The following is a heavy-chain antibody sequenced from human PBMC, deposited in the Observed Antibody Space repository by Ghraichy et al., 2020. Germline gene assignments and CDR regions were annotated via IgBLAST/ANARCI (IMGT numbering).Heavy chain of an antibody. CDR2: IYYSGST. Sequence: SETLSLTCTVSGGSISSSSYYWGWIRQPPGKGLEWIGSIYYSGSTYYNPSLKSRVTISVDTSKNQFSLKLSSVTAADTAVYYCARRLRFGELDYWGQGTLVTVSS. CDR1: GGSISSSSYY. D-gene: IGHD3-10*01. V-gene: IGHV4-39*01. J-gene: IGHJ4*02. CDR3: ARRLRFGELDY.